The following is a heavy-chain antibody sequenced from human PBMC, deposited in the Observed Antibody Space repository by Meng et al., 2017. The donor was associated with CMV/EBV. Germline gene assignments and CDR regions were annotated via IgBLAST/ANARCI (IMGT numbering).Heavy chain of an antibody. CDR1: GFTFSSYE. V-gene: IGHV3-48*03. D-gene: IGHD2-2*01. Sequence: GESLKISCAAPGFTFSSYEMNWVRQAPGKGLEWVSYISSSGSTIYYADSVKGRFTISRDNAKNSLYLQMNSLRAEDTAVYYCARDPSIVVVPAAKYYYGMDVWGQGTTVTVSS. CDR2: ISSSGSTI. CDR3: ARDPSIVVVPAAKYYYGMDV. J-gene: IGHJ6*02.